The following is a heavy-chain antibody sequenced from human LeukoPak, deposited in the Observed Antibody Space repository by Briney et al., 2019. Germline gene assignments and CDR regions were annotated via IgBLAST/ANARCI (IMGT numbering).Heavy chain of an antibody. V-gene: IGHV3-7*03. CDR2: IKQDGSET. CDR3: AKQGRDWLRDYYYYMDV. J-gene: IGHJ6*03. D-gene: IGHD3-9*01. CDR1: GFIFSNYW. Sequence: GGSLRLSCATSGFIFSNYWMSWVRQAPGKGLEWVANIKQDGSETYYVDSVKGRFTISRDDAKNSLYLQMNSLRAEDTAVYYCAKQGRDWLRDYYYYMDVWGKGTTVTISS.